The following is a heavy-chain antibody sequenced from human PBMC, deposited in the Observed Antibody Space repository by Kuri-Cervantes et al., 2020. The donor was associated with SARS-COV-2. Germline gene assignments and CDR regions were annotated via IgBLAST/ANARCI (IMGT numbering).Heavy chain of an antibody. D-gene: IGHD7-27*01. CDR2: IYYSGST. CDR1: GGSISSGDYY. V-gene: IGHV4-30-4*08. J-gene: IGHJ5*02. CDR3: ARETGEGWFDP. Sequence: SETLSLTCTVSGGSISSGDYYWSWIRQPPGKGPEWIGYIYYSGSTYYNPSLKSRVTISVDTSKNQFSLKLSSVTAADTAVYYCARETGEGWFDPWGQGTLVTVSS.